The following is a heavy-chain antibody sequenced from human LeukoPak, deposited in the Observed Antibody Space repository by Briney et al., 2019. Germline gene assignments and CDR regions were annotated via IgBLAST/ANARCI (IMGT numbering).Heavy chain of an antibody. Sequence: ASVKVSCKASGYTFTSYAMHWVRQAPGQRLEWMGWINAGNGNTKYSQKFQGRVTITRDTSASTAYMELSSLRSEDTAVYYCARRYSSSWYAPFDYCGQGTLVTVSS. V-gene: IGHV1-3*01. CDR2: INAGNGNT. CDR3: ARRYSSSWYAPFDY. CDR1: GYTFTSYA. D-gene: IGHD6-13*01. J-gene: IGHJ4*02.